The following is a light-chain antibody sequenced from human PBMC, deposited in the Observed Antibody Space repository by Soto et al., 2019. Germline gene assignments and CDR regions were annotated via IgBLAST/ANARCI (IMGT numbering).Light chain of an antibody. CDR3: QQADSFPLS. Sequence: DIQMTQSPSSVSSSIGDRVTISCRASQSIYKWLVWYQQKPGKAPKLLIYAASSLQRGVPSRFSGSGHGTDFTPTISSLQPVDFATYDCQQADSFPLSVGGGTKVES. J-gene: IGKJ4*01. V-gene: IGKV1-12*01. CDR1: QSIYKW. CDR2: AAS.